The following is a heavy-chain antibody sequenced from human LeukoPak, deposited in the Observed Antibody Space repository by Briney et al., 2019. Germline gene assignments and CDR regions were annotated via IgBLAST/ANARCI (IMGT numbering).Heavy chain of an antibody. Sequence: SETLSLTCTVSGGSISSYYWSWIRQPPGKGLEWIGYIYYSGSTNYNPSLKSRVTISVDTSKNQFSLKLSSVTAADTAVYYCARGPAVVVVPAAANWYFDLWGRGTLVTVSS. CDR3: ARGPAVVVVPAAANWYFDL. CDR2: IYYSGST. J-gene: IGHJ2*01. CDR1: GGSISSYY. D-gene: IGHD2-2*01. V-gene: IGHV4-59*01.